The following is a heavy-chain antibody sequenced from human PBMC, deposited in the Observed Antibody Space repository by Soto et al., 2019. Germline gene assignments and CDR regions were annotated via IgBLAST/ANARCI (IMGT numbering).Heavy chain of an antibody. CDR2: IYYSGSA. Sequence: SETLSLTCTVSGGSVSIGSYYWSWIRQPPGKGLVWIGYIYYSGSANYNPSLKSRVTISVDTSKNQFSLKLRSVTAADTAVYYCARDCGSGRDAFDIWGQGTMVTVSS. V-gene: IGHV4-61*01. D-gene: IGHD3-10*01. CDR1: GGSVSIGSYY. J-gene: IGHJ3*02. CDR3: ARDCGSGRDAFDI.